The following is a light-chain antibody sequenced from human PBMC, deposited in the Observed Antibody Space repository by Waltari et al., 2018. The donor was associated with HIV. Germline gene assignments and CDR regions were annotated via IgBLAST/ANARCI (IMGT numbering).Light chain of an antibody. V-gene: IGLV2-23*02. Sequence: QSALTQPASVSGSPGQSITISCTGTSSDVGSYNLVSWYQQHPGKAPKLMIYEVSKRPSGVSKRFSGSKSGNTASLTISGLQAEDEADYYGCSYAGSSTPVFGGGTKLTVL. CDR3: CSYAGSSTPV. CDR1: SSDVGSYNL. J-gene: IGLJ2*01. CDR2: EVS.